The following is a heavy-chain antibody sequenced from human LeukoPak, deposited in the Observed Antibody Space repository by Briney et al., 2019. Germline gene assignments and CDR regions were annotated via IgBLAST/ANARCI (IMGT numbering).Heavy chain of an antibody. Sequence: GGSLRLSCAASGFTFSSYAMSWVRQAPGKGLEWVSYISSSGSTIYYADSVKGRFTISRDNAKNSLYLQMNSLRAEDTAVYYCARGYCSGGSCYNDYWGQGTLVTVSS. CDR1: GFTFSSYA. CDR2: ISSSGSTI. V-gene: IGHV3-48*04. J-gene: IGHJ4*02. CDR3: ARGYCSGGSCYNDY. D-gene: IGHD2-15*01.